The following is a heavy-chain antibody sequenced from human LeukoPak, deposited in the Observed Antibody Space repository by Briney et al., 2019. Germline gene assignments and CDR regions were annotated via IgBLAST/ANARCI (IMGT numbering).Heavy chain of an antibody. D-gene: IGHD6-13*01. V-gene: IGHV5-51*01. CDR2: IYPGDSDT. CDR3: VRYLGAAAGAVSRWFDP. CDR1: GYSFTSYW. J-gene: IGHJ5*02. Sequence: KFGESLKISCKGSGYSFTSYWIGWVRQMPGKGLEWMGIIYPGDSDTRYSPSFQGQVTISTDKSINTAYLQWSSLKASDTAMYYCVRYLGAAAGAVSRWFDPWGQGTLVTVSS.